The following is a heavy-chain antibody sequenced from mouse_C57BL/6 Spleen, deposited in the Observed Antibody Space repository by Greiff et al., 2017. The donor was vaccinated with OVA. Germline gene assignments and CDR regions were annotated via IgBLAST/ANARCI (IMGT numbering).Heavy chain of an antibody. CDR1: GYTFTSYW. J-gene: IGHJ3*01. V-gene: IGHV1-50*01. CDR2: IDPSDSYT. Sequence: QVQLQQPGAELVKPGASVKLSCKASGYTFTSYWMQWVKQRPGQGLEWIGEIDPSDSYTNYNQKFKGKATLTVDTSSSTAYMQLSSLTSEDSAVYYCARERVDSSEPFAYWGKGTLVTVSA. CDR3: ARERVDSSEPFAY. D-gene: IGHD3-2*02.